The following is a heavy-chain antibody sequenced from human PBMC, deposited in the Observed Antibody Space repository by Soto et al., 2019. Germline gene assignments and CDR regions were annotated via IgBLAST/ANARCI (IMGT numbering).Heavy chain of an antibody. Sequence: GVSLKISCNGSVYSFTSYWISLVRQMPGKGLEWMGRIDPSDSYTNYSPSFQGHVTISADKSISTAYLQWSSLKASDTAMYYCARQKYDILTGYRDYWGQGTLVTVSS. CDR3: ARQKYDILTGYRDY. J-gene: IGHJ4*02. D-gene: IGHD3-9*01. V-gene: IGHV5-10-1*01. CDR1: VYSFTSYW. CDR2: IDPSDSYT.